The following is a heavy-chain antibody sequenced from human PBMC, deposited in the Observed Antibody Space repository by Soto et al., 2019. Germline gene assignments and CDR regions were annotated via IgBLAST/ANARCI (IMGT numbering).Heavy chain of an antibody. V-gene: IGHV1-69*05. J-gene: IGHJ6*02. Sequence: SVKVSCKASGGTFSSYAISWVRQAPGQGLEWMGGIIPIFGTANYAQKFQGRVTITTDESTSTAYMELSSLRSEDTAVYYCARVQSIAARTYYYYGMDVWGQGTTVTVSS. CDR2: IIPIFGTA. CDR3: ARVQSIAARTYYYYGMDV. D-gene: IGHD6-6*01. CDR1: GGTFSSYA.